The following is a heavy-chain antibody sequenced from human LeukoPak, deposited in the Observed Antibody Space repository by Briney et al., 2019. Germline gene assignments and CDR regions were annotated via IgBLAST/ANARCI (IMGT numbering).Heavy chain of an antibody. CDR1: GGTFSSYT. J-gene: IGHJ6*03. V-gene: IGHV1-69*04. D-gene: IGHD3-3*01. Sequence: ASVKVSCKASGGTFSSYTISWVRQAPGQGLKWMGRIIPILGIANYEQKFQGRVTITEDKSTSTAYMELSSLRSEDTAVYYCARDLRVNYDFWSGYGYYMDVWGKGTTVTVSS. CDR3: ARDLRVNYDFWSGYGYYMDV. CDR2: IIPILGIA.